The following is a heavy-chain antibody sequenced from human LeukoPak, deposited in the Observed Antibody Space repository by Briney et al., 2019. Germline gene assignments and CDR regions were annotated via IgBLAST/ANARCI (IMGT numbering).Heavy chain of an antibody. CDR3: AKEPPGGWSIDL. Sequence: PGGSLRLSCAVSGFTVSTFAWHWVRQPPGKGLEWVAFMGTDETDIHYADSVRGRFIISRDNSRNTLSLDMSSLRVEDTAVYYCAKEPPGGWSIDLCGRGTLVSVSS. D-gene: IGHD3-16*01. CDR2: MGTDETDI. CDR1: GFTVSTFA. J-gene: IGHJ2*01. V-gene: IGHV3-30*02.